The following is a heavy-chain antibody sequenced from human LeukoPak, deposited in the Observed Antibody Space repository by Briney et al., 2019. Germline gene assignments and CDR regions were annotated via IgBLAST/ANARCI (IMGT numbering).Heavy chain of an antibody. D-gene: IGHD3-10*01. CDR3: ARVAYYGSGSLARYYFDY. V-gene: IGHV4-59*01. J-gene: IGHJ4*02. CDR1: GGSISSYY. CDR2: IYYSGST. Sequence: PSETLSLTCTVSGGSISSYYWSWIRQPPGKGLEWIGYIYYSGSTNYNPSLKSRVTISVDTSKNQFSLKLSSVTAADTAVYYCARVAYYGSGSLARYYFDYWGQGTLVTVSS.